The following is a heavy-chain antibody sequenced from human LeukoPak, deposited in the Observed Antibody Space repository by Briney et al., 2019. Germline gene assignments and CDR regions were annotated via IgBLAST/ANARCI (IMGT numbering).Heavy chain of an antibody. Sequence: SETLSLTCTVSGGSISSGGYYWSWIRQHPGKGLEWIGYIYYSGSTNYNPSLKSRVTISVDTSKNQFSLKLSSVTAADTAVYYCARITMIVVARGYWYFDLWGRGTLVTVSS. D-gene: IGHD3-22*01. CDR1: GGSISSGGYY. J-gene: IGHJ2*01. CDR3: ARITMIVVARGYWYFDL. CDR2: IYYSGST. V-gene: IGHV4-61*08.